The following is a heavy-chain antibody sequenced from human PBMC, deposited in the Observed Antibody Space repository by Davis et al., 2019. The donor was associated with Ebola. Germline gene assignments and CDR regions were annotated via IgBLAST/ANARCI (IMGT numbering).Heavy chain of an antibody. CDR2: IATKANTYAT. Sequence: PGGSLRLSCAASGFTFSGSTMQWVRQASGKGLEWVGRIATKANTYATAYAASVTGRFTISRDDSKNTAYLQMNGLKTEDTAVYYCTRGGYDGYYYGVDVWGQGTTVTVSS. CDR3: TRGGYDGYYYGVDV. V-gene: IGHV3-73*01. CDR1: GFTFSGST. J-gene: IGHJ6*02. D-gene: IGHD5-12*01.